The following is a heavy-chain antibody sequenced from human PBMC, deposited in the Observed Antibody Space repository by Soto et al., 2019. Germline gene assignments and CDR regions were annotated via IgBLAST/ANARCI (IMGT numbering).Heavy chain of an antibody. Sequence: SETLSLTCTVSGGSTSSDNYWSWIRQPPGKGLEWIGHIYYSGNTDYNPSLKSRLAISIETCKKQFSLKLSSVTAADTAVYFCAREGGESSDGLYYFDSWGQGSLVTVS. V-gene: IGHV4-30-4*01. J-gene: IGHJ4*02. CDR3: AREGGESSDGLYYFDS. CDR1: GGSTSSDNY. D-gene: IGHD3-16*01. CDR2: IYYSGNT.